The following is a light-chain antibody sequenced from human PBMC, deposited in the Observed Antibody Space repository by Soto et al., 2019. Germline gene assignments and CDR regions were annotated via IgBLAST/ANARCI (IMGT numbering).Light chain of an antibody. CDR1: QSVRSN. J-gene: IGKJ1*01. CDR2: DAY. V-gene: IGKV3-15*01. Sequence: EIVMTHSPASLSLCPGERATISRRASQSVRSNLAWYQQKAGQAHRLIIHDAYNRATDIPNRFSGSGSGTASTLTIRRLKSEDFAVYYCQQRSNWPKWPLGPGTKVDIK. CDR3: QQRSNWPKWP.